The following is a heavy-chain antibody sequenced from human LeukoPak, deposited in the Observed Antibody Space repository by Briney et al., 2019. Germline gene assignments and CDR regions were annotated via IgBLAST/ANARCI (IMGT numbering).Heavy chain of an antibody. Sequence: PGGSLRLSCAASGFTFSDYYTSWIRQAPGKGLEWVSYISSSGSTIYYADSVKGRFTISRDNAKNSLYLQMNSLRAEDTAVYYCASRVVAATPFIWGQGTMVTVSS. CDR3: ASRVVAATPFI. CDR1: GFTFSDYY. D-gene: IGHD2-15*01. J-gene: IGHJ3*02. V-gene: IGHV3-11*01. CDR2: ISSSGSTI.